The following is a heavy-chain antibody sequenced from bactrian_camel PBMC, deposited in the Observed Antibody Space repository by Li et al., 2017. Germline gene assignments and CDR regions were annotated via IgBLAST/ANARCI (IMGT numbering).Heavy chain of an antibody. J-gene: IGHJ4*01. V-gene: IGHV3S6*01. Sequence: HVQLVESGGGLVQPGGSLRLSCAASGFTFSSYGMIWLRQAPGKGLEWVSSLASDGSKTNYADSVKGRFTISKANAKNTLYLQMNSLKPEDTAMYYCAAKLTPVGVMISECGGSWHEHNYWGQGTQVTVS. CDR3: AAKLTPVGVMISECGGSWHEHNY. D-gene: IGHD6*01. CDR2: LASDGSKT. CDR1: GFTFSSYG.